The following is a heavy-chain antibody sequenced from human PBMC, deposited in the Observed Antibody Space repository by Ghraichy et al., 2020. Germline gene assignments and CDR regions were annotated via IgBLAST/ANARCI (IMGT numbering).Heavy chain of an antibody. Sequence: SETLSLTFTVSGGSIKSHYWSWIRQPPGKGLEWIGYIYYSGSTNYNPSLNSRVTISVDMSNNQVSLKLTSLTAADTAVYYCARGRAQRSYWGQGILVTVSS. CDR2: IYYSGST. J-gene: IGHJ4*02. V-gene: IGHV4-59*11. CDR1: GGSIKSHY. D-gene: IGHD6-25*01. CDR3: ARGRAQRSY.